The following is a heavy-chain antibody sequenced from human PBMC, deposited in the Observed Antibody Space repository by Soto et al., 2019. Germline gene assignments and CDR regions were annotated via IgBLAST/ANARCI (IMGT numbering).Heavy chain of an antibody. CDR3: ARIHSITWGSYFYGMDV. D-gene: IGHD3-16*01. Sequence: QVTLKESGPVLVKPSETLTLTCSVSGFSLSDTTMGVSWIRQPPRKALEWLAHIFSNDEKSYSTSLKTRLTISKDTPRSQVVLTMTKMDPVDTATYYCARIHSITWGSYFYGMDVWGQGTTVTVSS. CDR1: GFSLSDTTMG. J-gene: IGHJ6*02. V-gene: IGHV2-26*01. CDR2: IFSNDEK.